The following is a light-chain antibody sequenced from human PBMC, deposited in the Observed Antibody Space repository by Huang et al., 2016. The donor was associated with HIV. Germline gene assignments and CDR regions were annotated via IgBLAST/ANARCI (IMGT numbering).Light chain of an antibody. CDR1: QSLLHTNGYNY. CDR2: VGS. CDR3: MQALRANA. V-gene: IGKV2-28*01. J-gene: IGKJ2*01. Sequence: IAMTQSPVSLPVTPGESASISCKSSQSLLHTNGYNYLDWYVQKPGQSPQLLIFVGSIRASGVPDRFSGSGSGTEFTLKISRVEAEDVGVYYCMQALRANAFGQGTKIEIK.